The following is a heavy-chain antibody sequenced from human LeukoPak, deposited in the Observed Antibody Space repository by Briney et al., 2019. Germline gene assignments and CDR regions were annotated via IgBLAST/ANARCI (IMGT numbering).Heavy chain of an antibody. CDR3: AKEDTGGTLDY. V-gene: IGHV3-43D*03. CDR2: ISWDGGST. D-gene: IGHD1-1*01. Sequence: TGGSLRLSCAASGFTFDDYTMHWVRQAPGKGLEWVSLISWDGGSTYYADSVKGRFTISRDNSKNSLYLQMNSLRAEDTALYYCAKEDTGGTLDYWGQGTLVTVSS. J-gene: IGHJ4*02. CDR1: GFTFDDYT.